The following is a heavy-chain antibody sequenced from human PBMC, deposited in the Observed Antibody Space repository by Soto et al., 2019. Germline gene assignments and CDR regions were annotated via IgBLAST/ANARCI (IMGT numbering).Heavy chain of an antibody. Sequence: ASVKVSCKASGGTFSSYAISWVRQAPGQGLEWMGGIIPIFGTANYAQKFQGRVTITADESTSTAYMELSSLRSEDTAVYYCARDSVYYDSSGRSLGAFDIWGQGTMVTVSS. D-gene: IGHD3-22*01. CDR3: ARDSVYYDSSGRSLGAFDI. CDR2: IIPIFGTA. V-gene: IGHV1-69*13. CDR1: GGTFSSYA. J-gene: IGHJ3*02.